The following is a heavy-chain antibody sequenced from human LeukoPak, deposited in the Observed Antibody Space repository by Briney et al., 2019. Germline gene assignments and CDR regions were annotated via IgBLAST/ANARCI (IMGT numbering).Heavy chain of an antibody. CDR3: ASPHSGYDYFDY. CDR2: INPNSGGT. J-gene: IGHJ4*02. Sequence: ASVKVSCKASGYTFTSYDINWVRQATGQGLEWMGRINPNSGGTNYAQKFQGRVTMTRDTSISTAYMELSRLRSDDTAVYYCASPHSGYDYFDYWGQGTLVTVSS. D-gene: IGHD5-12*01. V-gene: IGHV1-2*06. CDR1: GYTFTSYD.